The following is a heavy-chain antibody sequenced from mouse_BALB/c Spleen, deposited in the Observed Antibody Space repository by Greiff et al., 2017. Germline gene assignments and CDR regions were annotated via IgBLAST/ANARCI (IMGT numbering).Heavy chain of an antibody. J-gene: IGHJ2*01. CDR3: AREDGPPGDFDY. D-gene: IGHD2-3*01. Sequence: EVQLVESGGGLVQPGGSLRLSCATSGFTFTDYYMSWVRQPPGKALEWLGFIRNKANGYTTEYSASVKGRFTISRDNSQSILYLQMNTLRAEDSATYYCAREDGPPGDFDYWGQGTTLTVSS. CDR1: GFTFTDYY. V-gene: IGHV7-3*02. CDR2: IRNKANGYTT.